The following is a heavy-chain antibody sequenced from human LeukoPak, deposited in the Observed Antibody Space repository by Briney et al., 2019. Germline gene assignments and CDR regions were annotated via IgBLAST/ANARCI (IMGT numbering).Heavy chain of an antibody. CDR1: GGSISSYY. V-gene: IGHV4-59*12. D-gene: IGHD3-22*01. CDR3: ASGEPRYSSRIVVGDN. CDR2: IYYSGST. Sequence: SETLSLTCTVSGGSISSYYWSWIRQPPGKGLEWIGYIYYSGSTNYNPSLKSRVTISVDTSKNQLSLKVSSVTAADTAVYYCASGEPRYSSRIVVGDNWGQGTLVTVSS. J-gene: IGHJ4*02.